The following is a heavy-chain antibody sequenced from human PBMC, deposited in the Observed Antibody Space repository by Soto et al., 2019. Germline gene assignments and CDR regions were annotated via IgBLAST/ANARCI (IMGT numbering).Heavy chain of an antibody. CDR3: ASPPSGDYDVFDI. CDR2: IYYSGST. CDR1: GGSIISYY. Sequence: PSETLPLTCTVSGGSIISYYWSWIRQPTGKGLEWIGYIYYSGSTNYNPSLKSRVTISVDTSKNQFSLKLSSVTAADPAVYYWASPPSGDYDVFDIWGQGTIVTVPS. D-gene: IGHD4-17*01. J-gene: IGHJ3*02. V-gene: IGHV4-59*08.